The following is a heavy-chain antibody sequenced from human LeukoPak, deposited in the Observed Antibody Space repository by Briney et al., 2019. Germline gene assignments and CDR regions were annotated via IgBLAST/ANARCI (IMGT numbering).Heavy chain of an antibody. V-gene: IGHV1-2*06. Sequence: ASVKVSCKASGYTFTGYYMHWVRQAPGQGLEWTGRIHPNSGGTNYAQKFQGRVTMTRDTSISTAYMELSRLRSDDTAVYYCAYSTSGYDYYWGQGTLLIVSS. CDR2: IHPNSGGT. J-gene: IGHJ4*02. CDR1: GYTFTGYY. D-gene: IGHD5-12*01. CDR3: AYSTSGYDYY.